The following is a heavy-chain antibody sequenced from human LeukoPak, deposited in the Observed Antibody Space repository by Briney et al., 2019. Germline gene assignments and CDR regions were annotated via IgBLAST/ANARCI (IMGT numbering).Heavy chain of an antibody. CDR2: IYATET. Sequence: RTSETLSLTCTVSGGSISSSSYYWGWIRQSAGKGLEWIGRIYATETDFNPSLKSRVTISVDTSKNQFSLKLTSVTAADTAVYYCARGVGSGYTDDWGQGTLVTVSS. CDR3: ARGVGSGYTDD. J-gene: IGHJ4*02. CDR1: GGSISSSSYY. V-gene: IGHV4-39*07. D-gene: IGHD3-22*01.